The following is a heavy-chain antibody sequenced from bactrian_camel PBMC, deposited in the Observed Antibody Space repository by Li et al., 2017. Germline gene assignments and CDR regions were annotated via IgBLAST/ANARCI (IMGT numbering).Heavy chain of an antibody. CDR1: GDMSSRYC. J-gene: IGHJ4*01. D-gene: IGHD2*01. V-gene: IGHV3S53*01. CDR3: AADRSHAYCRGTYCCDMSY. Sequence: HVQLVESGGGSVQVGGSLRLSCEVSGDMSSRYCMGWFRQGSGKEREGVANIDDLGATNYADSVKGRFTISKDNAKNTLYLQMNSLKPEDTAMYYCAADRSHAYCRGTYCCDMSYWGQGTQVTVS. CDR2: IDDLGAT.